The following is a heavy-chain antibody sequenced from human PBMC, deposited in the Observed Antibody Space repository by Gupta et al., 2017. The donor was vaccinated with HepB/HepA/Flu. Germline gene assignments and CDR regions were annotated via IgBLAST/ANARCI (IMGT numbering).Heavy chain of an antibody. Sequence: EVQLVESGGGLIQPGGSLRLSCAASGFTVTSNSMSWVRQAPGKGLEWVSVIYSSGTTYYADSVKGRFTIFRDNSKNILYLQMNSLRAEDTAVYYCARTSYNWNYPNWFDPWGQGTLVTVSS. CDR1: GFTVTSNS. J-gene: IGHJ5*02. CDR3: ARTSYNWNYPNWFDP. CDR2: IYSSGTT. V-gene: IGHV3-53*01. D-gene: IGHD1-7*01.